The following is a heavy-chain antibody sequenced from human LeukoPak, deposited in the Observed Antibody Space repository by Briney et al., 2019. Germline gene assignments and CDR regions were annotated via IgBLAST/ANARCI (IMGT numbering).Heavy chain of an antibody. CDR3: ARSREMNRFGELGY. CDR2: LYHSGST. D-gene: IGHD3-10*01. V-gene: IGHV4-38-2*01. CDR1: GYSISSGYY. J-gene: IGHJ4*02. Sequence: PSETLSLTCAVSGYSISSGYYWDWIRQPPGKGLEWIGSLYHSGSTYYNPSPHSRVTISVDTSKNQFSLNLSSVTAADTAVYYCARSREMNRFGELGYWGQGTLVTVSS.